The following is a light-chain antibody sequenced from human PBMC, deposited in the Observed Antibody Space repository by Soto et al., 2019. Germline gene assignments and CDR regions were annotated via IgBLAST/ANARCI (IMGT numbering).Light chain of an antibody. V-gene: IGLV1-40*01. J-gene: IGLJ1*01. CDR2: GSS. Sequence: QSVLTQPPSVSGAPGQRVTISCTGSTSNIGADYDVHWYQHLPGTAPKLLIYGSSDRPSGVPGRFSVSKSGTSASLAITGLQAEHEADYYCQSYDSSLINYVFGTGTKVTVL. CDR1: TSNIGADYD. CDR3: QSYDSSLINYV.